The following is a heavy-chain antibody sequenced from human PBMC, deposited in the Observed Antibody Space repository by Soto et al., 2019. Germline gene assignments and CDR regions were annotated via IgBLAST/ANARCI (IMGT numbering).Heavy chain of an antibody. CDR1: GGSISSYY. D-gene: IGHD5-12*01. Sequence: SETLSLTCTVSGGSISSYYWSWIRQPPGKGLEWIGYIYYSGSTNYNPSLKSRVTISVDTSKNQFSLKLNSVTAADTAVYYCARDLLVATTGYGMDVWGQGTTVTVSS. CDR2: IYYSGST. J-gene: IGHJ6*02. V-gene: IGHV4-59*01. CDR3: ARDLLVATTGYGMDV.